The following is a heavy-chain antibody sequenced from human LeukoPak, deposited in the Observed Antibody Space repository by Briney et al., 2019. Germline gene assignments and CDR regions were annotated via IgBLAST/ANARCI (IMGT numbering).Heavy chain of an antibody. V-gene: IGHV1-69*04. CDR3: AREIYYYDSSGYPHFDY. Sequence: SVKVSCKASGGTFSSYAISWVRQAPGQGLEWMGRIIPILGIANYAQKFQGRVTITADKSTSTAYMELSSLRSEDTAVYYCAREIYYYDSSGYPHFDYWGQGTLVTVSS. CDR2: IIPILGIA. J-gene: IGHJ4*02. D-gene: IGHD3-22*01. CDR1: GGTFSSYA.